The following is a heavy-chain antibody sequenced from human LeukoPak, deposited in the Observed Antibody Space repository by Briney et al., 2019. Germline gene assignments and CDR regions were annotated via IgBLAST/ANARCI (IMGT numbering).Heavy chain of an antibody. D-gene: IGHD2-21*02. CDR3: ARGDCGGDCYFPGYYYYYGKDV. J-gene: IGHJ6*04. CDR2: IYYSGST. Sequence: PSETLSLTCTVSVGSVSSGSYYWSWIRQPPGKGLEWIGYIYYSGSTNYNPSLKSRVTISVDTSKNQFSLKLSSVTAADTAVYDCARGDCGGDCYFPGYYYYYGKDVWGKGTTVTVSS. V-gene: IGHV4-61*01. CDR1: VGSVSSGSYY.